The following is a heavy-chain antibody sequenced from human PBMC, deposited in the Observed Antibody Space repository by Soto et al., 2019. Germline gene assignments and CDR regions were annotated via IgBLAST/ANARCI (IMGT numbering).Heavy chain of an antibody. CDR3: ARGRYGDH. J-gene: IGHJ4*02. Sequence: QVHLVQSGAEVKKPGASVKVSCKGSGYTFTSYGITWVRQAPGQGLEWMGWISAHNGNTDYAQKLQGRVTVTRDTSTSTASLELRSVTSDDTAVYYCARGRYGDHWGQGALVTVSS. CDR1: GYTFTSYG. D-gene: IGHD1-1*01. CDR2: ISAHNGNT. V-gene: IGHV1-18*01.